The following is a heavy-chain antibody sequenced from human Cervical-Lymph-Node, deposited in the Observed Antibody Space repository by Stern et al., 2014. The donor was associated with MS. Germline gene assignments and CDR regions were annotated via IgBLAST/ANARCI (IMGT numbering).Heavy chain of an antibody. Sequence: QLQLQESGPGLVKPSQTLSLTCTVSGGSISSPNYYWNWIRQHPGRGLEWIGYIYFSGSTYYDPSLKSRITISVDTSKNQFSLKVESVTAADTAVYYCARGSAVAGSFDYWGQGTLVTVSS. CDR2: IYFSGST. CDR3: ARGSAVAGSFDY. CDR1: GGSISSPNYY. J-gene: IGHJ4*02. V-gene: IGHV4-31*03. D-gene: IGHD6-19*01.